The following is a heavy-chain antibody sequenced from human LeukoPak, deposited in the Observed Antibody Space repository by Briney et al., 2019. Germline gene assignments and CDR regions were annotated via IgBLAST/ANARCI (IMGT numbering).Heavy chain of an antibody. V-gene: IGHV3-23*01. D-gene: IGHD4-17*01. CDR2: ITGSGGTI. Sequence: PGGSLRLSCVGSGFAFRNYVMTWVRQAPGKGPEWVSSITGSGGTIRYADSVKGRFTISRDNSVDTLYLQMNRLSAEDTAVYYCGKDPNGDYVGALDFWGRGTMVTVSS. CDR1: GFAFRNYV. CDR3: GKDPNGDYVGALDF. J-gene: IGHJ3*01.